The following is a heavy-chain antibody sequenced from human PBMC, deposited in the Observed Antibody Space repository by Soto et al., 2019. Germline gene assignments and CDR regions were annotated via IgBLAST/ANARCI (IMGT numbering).Heavy chain of an antibody. CDR1: GFTFSSYG. D-gene: IGHD3-3*01. J-gene: IGHJ5*02. V-gene: IGHV3-33*01. CDR2: IWYDGSNK. Sequence: QVQLVESGGGVVQPGRSLRLSCAESGFTFSSYGMHWVRQAPGKGLEWVAVIWYDGSNKYYADSVKGRFTISRDNSKNTLYLQMNSLRAEDTAVYYCARDLDGVGNWFDPWGQGTLVPVSS. CDR3: ARDLDGVGNWFDP.